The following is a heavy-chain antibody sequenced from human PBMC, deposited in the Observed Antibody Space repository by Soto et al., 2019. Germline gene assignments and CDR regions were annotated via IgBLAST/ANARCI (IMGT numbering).Heavy chain of an antibody. D-gene: IGHD3-22*01. Sequence: ASVKVSCKASGYTFTSYAMHWVRQAPGQRLEWMGWINAGNGNTKYSQKFQERLTISRDMSTNTAYMELSSLRSEDTAVYYCAAVPYYYDTSGTYFDYWGQGTLVTVSS. CDR2: INAGNGNT. CDR1: GYTFTSYA. V-gene: IGHV1-3*01. J-gene: IGHJ4*02. CDR3: AAVPYYYDTSGTYFDY.